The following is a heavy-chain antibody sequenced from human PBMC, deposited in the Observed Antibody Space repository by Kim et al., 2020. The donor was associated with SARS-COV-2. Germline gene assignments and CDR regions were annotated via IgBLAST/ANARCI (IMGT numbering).Heavy chain of an antibody. D-gene: IGHD6-19*01. CDR3: ARVVAVAGSPSYGMDV. Sequence: SETLSLTCTVSGGSISSYYWSWIRQPPGKGLEWIGYIYYSGSTNYNPSLKSRVTISVDTSKNQFSLKLSSVTAADTAVYYCARVVAVAGSPSYGMDVWGQGTTVTVSS. V-gene: IGHV4-59*13. CDR1: GGSISSYY. CDR2: IYYSGST. J-gene: IGHJ6*02.